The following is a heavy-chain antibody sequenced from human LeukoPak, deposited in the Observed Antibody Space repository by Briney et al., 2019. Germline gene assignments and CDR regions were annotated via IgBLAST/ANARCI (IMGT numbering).Heavy chain of an antibody. J-gene: IGHJ4*02. D-gene: IGHD6-13*01. V-gene: IGHV1-8*01. CDR1: GYTFTSYD. Sequence: ASVKVSCKASGYTFTSYDINWVRQATGQGLEWMGWMNPNSGNTGYAQKFQGRVTMTRNTSISTAYMELSSLRSEDTAVYYCARHIAAAANFDYWGQGTLVTVSS. CDR3: ARHIAAAANFDY. CDR2: MNPNSGNT.